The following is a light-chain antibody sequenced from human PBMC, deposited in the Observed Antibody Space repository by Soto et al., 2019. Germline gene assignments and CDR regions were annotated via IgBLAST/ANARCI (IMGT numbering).Light chain of an antibody. CDR2: LGS. J-gene: IGKJ1*01. Sequence: DIVMTQSPLSLPVTPGEPASISCRSSQSLLDSNGDNYLDWYLQKPGQSPQLLIYLGSYRASGVHDRFSGSGSGEDFTLKISRVEAEDVGIYYCMKALQAPWTFGQGTKVDIK. V-gene: IGKV2-28*01. CDR1: QSLLDSNGDNY. CDR3: MKALQAPWT.